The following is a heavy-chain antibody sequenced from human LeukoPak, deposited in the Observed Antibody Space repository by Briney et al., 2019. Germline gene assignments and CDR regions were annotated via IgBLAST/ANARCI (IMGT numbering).Heavy chain of an antibody. CDR1: GDSVSSYSAG. V-gene: IGHV6-1*01. CDR3: GRDIGAAIGH. CDR2: TYYRSKWYN. Sequence: SQTLSLTCAISGDSVSSYSAGWNWIRQSPSRGLEWLGRTYYRSKWYNEYALSVRSLITISPDTSKNQVSLQLNSVTPDDTAFCYCGRDIGAAIGHWGQGTLVTVSS. D-gene: IGHD6-13*01. J-gene: IGHJ4*02.